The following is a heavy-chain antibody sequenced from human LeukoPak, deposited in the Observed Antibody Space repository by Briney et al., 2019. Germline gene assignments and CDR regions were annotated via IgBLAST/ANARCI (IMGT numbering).Heavy chain of an antibody. J-gene: IGHJ5*02. Sequence: SETPSLICTVSGGSIGLYHWTWIRQPPGKGLEWIGYIYYNGSTKYNQSLKSRVTISLDTSKNQFSLRLSSVTAADTAVYYCARDRAAGSDWLDPWGQGTLVTVSS. CDR3: ARDRAAGSDWLDP. D-gene: IGHD3-10*01. CDR1: GGSIGLYH. CDR2: IYYNGST. V-gene: IGHV4-59*01.